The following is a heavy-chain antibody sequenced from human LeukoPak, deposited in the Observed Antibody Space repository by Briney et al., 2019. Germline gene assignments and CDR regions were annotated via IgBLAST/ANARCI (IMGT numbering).Heavy chain of an antibody. CDR3: AKDLFPVSGTTVTTFDY. Sequence: GGSLTLSCAASGFTFSSYGMIWVRQAPGKGLEWVSAISGSGGSTYYADSVKGRFTISRDNSKNTLYLQMNSLRAEDTAVYYCAKDLFPVSGTTVTTFDYWGQGTLVTVSS. J-gene: IGHJ4*02. CDR1: GFTFSSYG. V-gene: IGHV3-23*01. CDR2: ISGSGGST. D-gene: IGHD4-17*01.